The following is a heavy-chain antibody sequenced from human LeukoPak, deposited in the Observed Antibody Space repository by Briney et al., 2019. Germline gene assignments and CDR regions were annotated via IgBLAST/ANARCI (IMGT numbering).Heavy chain of an antibody. D-gene: IGHD3-10*01. Sequence: SETLSLTCTVSGGSISSSSYYWGWIRQPPGKGLEWIGSIYYSGSTYYNPSLKSRVTISVDTSKNQFSLKLSSVTAADTAVYYCARDGRITMVRGVKTSSNGFDPWGQGTLVTVSS. J-gene: IGHJ5*02. CDR1: GGSISSSSYY. V-gene: IGHV4-39*07. CDR2: IYYSGST. CDR3: ARDGRITMVRGVKTSSNGFDP.